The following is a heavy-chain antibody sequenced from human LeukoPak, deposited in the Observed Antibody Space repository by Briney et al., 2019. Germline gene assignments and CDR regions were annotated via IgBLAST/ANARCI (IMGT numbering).Heavy chain of an antibody. V-gene: IGHV3-64*01. D-gene: IGHD6-19*01. CDR3: AREALGSGWYDDAFDI. CDR1: GFTFSSYV. J-gene: IGHJ3*02. CDR2: ISSNGGST. Sequence: AGGSLRLSCAAAGFTFSSYVMHWVSQAPGKGLEYVSAISSNGGSTYYANSVKGRFTISRDNSKNTLYLQMGSLRAEDMAVYYCAREALGSGWYDDAFDIWGQGTMVTVSS.